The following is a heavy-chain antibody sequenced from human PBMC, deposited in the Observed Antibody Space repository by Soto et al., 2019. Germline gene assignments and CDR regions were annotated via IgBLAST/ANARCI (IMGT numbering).Heavy chain of an antibody. Sequence: TLSLTCAISGDSVSSNSAAWSWIRQSPSRGLEWLGRTYYRSKWYYDYAESVKSRVTINPDTSRNQFSLHLNSVTPDDTAVYYCARGRHRMEIDYWGRGTLITVS. D-gene: IGHD2-15*01. CDR3: ARGRHRMEIDY. J-gene: IGHJ4*02. CDR2: TYYRSKWYY. V-gene: IGHV6-1*01. CDR1: GDSVSSNSAA.